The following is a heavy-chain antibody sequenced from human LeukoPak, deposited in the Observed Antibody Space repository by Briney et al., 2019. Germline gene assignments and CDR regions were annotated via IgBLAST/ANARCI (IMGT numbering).Heavy chain of an antibody. CDR3: ARGAQWYNWNYDPVGY. J-gene: IGHJ4*02. D-gene: IGHD1-7*01. Sequence: ASVKVSCKASGYTFTGYYMHWVRQAPGQGLEWMGWINPNSGGTNYAQKFQGSVTMTRDTSISTAYMELSRLRSDDTAVYYCARGAQWYNWNYDPVGYWGQGTLVAVSS. CDR1: GYTFTGYY. V-gene: IGHV1-2*02. CDR2: INPNSGGT.